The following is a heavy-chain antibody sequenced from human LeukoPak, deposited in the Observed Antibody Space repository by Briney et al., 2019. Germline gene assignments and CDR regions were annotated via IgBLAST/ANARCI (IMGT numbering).Heavy chain of an antibody. CDR3: ARVGTDCSGGSCH. Sequence: ASVKVSCKASGYIFTAYGFTWVRQAPGQGLEWMGRISTNNGNTNYAQKFQGRVTMTTDTSTSTAHMELRSLRSDDTAVYYCARVGTDCSGGSCHWGQGTLVTVSS. CDR2: ISTNNGNT. V-gene: IGHV1-18*04. J-gene: IGHJ4*02. D-gene: IGHD2-15*01. CDR1: GYIFTAYG.